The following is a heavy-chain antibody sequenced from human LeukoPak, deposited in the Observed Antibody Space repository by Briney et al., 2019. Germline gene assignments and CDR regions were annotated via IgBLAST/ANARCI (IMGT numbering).Heavy chain of an antibody. CDR1: GFTFNNYG. J-gene: IGHJ6*03. CDR2: ISYDGSNK. CDR3: AKGSGHEHSYYYYYMDV. D-gene: IGHD5-12*01. V-gene: IGHV3-30*18. Sequence: GGSLRLSCAVSGFTFNNYGMSWVRQAPGKGLEWVAVISYDGSNKFYADSVKGRFTISRDNSKNTLYLQMNSLRAEDTAVYYCAKGSGHEHSYYYYYMDVWGKGTTVTISS.